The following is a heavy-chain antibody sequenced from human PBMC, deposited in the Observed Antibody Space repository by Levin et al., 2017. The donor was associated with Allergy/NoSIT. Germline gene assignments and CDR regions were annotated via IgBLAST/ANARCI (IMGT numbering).Heavy chain of an antibody. D-gene: IGHD1-26*01. CDR2: GNSDGTNT. J-gene: IGHJ4*02. V-gene: IGHV3-74*01. CDR3: ARSQYSGSHMDY. Sequence: GESLKISCVASGFTFSTYWMHWVRQAPGKGLVWVSRGNSDGTNTSYADSVKGRFTCSRDNAKKTVYLEMNNLTAEDTAMYYCARSQYSGSHMDYWGQGLLVTVSS. CDR1: GFTFSTYW.